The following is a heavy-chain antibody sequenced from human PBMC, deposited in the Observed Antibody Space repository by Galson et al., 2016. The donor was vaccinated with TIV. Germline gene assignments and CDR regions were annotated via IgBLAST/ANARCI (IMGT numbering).Heavy chain of an antibody. J-gene: IGHJ4*02. D-gene: IGHD3-10*01. CDR1: GYPFTAYT. Sequence: SVKVSCKASGYPFTAYTMHWVRQAPGERLEWMGWINIRNGYTKCSQYFEARVTITRDSSATTAFMEVGSLSSEDTAIYYCVREADYGSGSLYFDYWGQGTLVTVPS. V-gene: IGHV1-3*04. CDR2: INIRNGYT. CDR3: VREADYGSGSLYFDY.